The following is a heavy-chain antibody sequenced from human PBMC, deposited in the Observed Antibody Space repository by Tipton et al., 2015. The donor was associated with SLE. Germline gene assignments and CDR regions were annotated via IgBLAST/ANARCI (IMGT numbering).Heavy chain of an antibody. CDR2: INRSGST. V-gene: IGHV4-34*01. J-gene: IGHJ3*02. CDR1: GGSFSDYY. Sequence: TLSLTCAVYGGSFSDYYWNWIRQPPGKGLEWIGEINRSGSTNYNPSLKSRITISVGTSKNQFSLKLYSVTAADTAVYYCARLGAFDIWGQGTMVNVSS. D-gene: IGHD7-27*01. CDR3: ARLGAFDI.